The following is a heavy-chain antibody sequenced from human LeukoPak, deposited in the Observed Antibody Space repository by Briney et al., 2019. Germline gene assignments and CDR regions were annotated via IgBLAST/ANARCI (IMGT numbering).Heavy chain of an antibody. CDR1: GFTVSSNY. Sequence: PGGSLRLSCAASGFTVSSNYMSWVRQAPGKGLEWVSVIYSGGSTYYADSVKGRFTISRDNAKNTLYLQMNSLRAEDTAVYYCASQVPVAGTGVDYWGQGTLVTVSS. J-gene: IGHJ4*02. CDR3: ASQVPVAGTGVDY. D-gene: IGHD6-19*01. CDR2: IYSGGST. V-gene: IGHV3-53*01.